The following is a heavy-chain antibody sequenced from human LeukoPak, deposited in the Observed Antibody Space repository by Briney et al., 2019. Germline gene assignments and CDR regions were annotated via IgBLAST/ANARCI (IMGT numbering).Heavy chain of an antibody. J-gene: IGHJ4*02. Sequence: GGSLRLSXAASGFTFDDYGMSWVRQAPGKGLEWISGINWNGGSTGYADSVKGRLTISRDNAKNSLYLQMNSLRAEDTALYYCAREYSSGSFDYWGQGTLVTVSS. CDR2: INWNGGST. CDR3: AREYSSGSFDY. V-gene: IGHV3-20*04. D-gene: IGHD6-19*01. CDR1: GFTFDDYG.